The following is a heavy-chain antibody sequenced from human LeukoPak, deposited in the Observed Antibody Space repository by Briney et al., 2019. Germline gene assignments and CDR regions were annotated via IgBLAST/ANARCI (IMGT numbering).Heavy chain of an antibody. Sequence: PGGSLRLSCAASGFTFSSYEMSWVRQAPGKWLEWVSYISNSGSTMYYADSVKGRFTISRNNAKNSLYLQMNSLRAEDTAIYYCAREEQKLQDFDYWGQGTLVTVSS. J-gene: IGHJ4*02. CDR1: GFTFSSYE. D-gene: IGHD6-13*01. CDR3: AREEQKLQDFDY. V-gene: IGHV3-48*03. CDR2: ISNSGSTM.